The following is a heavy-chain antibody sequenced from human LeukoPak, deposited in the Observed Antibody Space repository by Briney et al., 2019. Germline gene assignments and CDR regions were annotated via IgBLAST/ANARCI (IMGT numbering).Heavy chain of an antibody. D-gene: IGHD2-2*01. CDR1: GFTFSSYT. J-gene: IGHJ3*02. CDR3: ARIPTNAVPAAHNGFDI. CDR2: IYYSGST. Sequence: PGGSLRLSCAASGFTFSSYTMNWVRQPPGKGLEWIGNIYYSGSTYYNPSLRSRVTISVDTSKNQFSLKLSSVTAADTAVYYCARIPTNAVPAAHNGFDIWGQGTMLTVSS. V-gene: IGHV4-59*04.